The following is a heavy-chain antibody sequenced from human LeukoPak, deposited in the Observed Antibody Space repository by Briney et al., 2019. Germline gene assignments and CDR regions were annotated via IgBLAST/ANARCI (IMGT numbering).Heavy chain of an antibody. CDR2: IYYSGST. D-gene: IGHD5-18*01. J-gene: IGHJ4*02. V-gene: IGHV4-59*11. CDR3: ARSGEDSYGLKPLFPFDY. Sequence: SETLSLTCTVSGGSISSHYWSWIRQPPGKGLEWIGYIYYSGSTNYNPSLKSRVTISVDTSKNQFSLKLNSLTAADTAVYHCARSGEDSYGLKPLFPFDYWGQGTLVTVSS. CDR1: GGSISSHY.